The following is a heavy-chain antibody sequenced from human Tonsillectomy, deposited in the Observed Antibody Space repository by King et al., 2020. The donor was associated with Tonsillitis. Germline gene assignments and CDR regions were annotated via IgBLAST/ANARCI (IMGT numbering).Heavy chain of an antibody. Sequence: QLVQSGGGLVQPGGSLRLSCAASGFTFSSYAMSWVRQAPGKGLEWVSAISGSGGSTYYADSVKGRFTISRDNSKNTLYLQMNSLRAEDTAVYYCAKGGGWAVRGLLERYVDYWGQGTLVTVAS. CDR2: ISGSGGST. V-gene: IGHV3-23*04. CDR3: AKGGGWAVRGLLERYVDY. J-gene: IGHJ4*02. D-gene: IGHD3-10*01. CDR1: GFTFSSYA.